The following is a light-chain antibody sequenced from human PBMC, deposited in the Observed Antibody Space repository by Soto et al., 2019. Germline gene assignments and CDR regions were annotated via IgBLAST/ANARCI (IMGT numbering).Light chain of an antibody. V-gene: IGLV2-23*02. J-gene: IGLJ1*01. Sequence: QSVLAQPASVSGSPEQSVTISCTGTSSDVGTYNLVSWYQQHPGKAPKLIIYEVTERPSGVSNRFSGSKFGNTASLTISGLLSEDEADYYCCSYGGSSALPYVFGTGTKV. CDR1: SSDVGTYNL. CDR3: CSYGGSSALPYV. CDR2: EVT.